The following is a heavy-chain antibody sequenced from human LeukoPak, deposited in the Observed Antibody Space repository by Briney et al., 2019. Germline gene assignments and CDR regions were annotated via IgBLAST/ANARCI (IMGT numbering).Heavy chain of an antibody. CDR1: GYTFTTYA. CDR3: GRDPRLGIRGYTYGYIDY. J-gene: IGHJ4*02. D-gene: IGHD5-18*01. CDR2: INTNTGNP. V-gene: IGHV7-4-1*02. Sequence: ASVKVSSKTSGYTFTTYAMNWVRQAPGQGLEWMGWINTNTGNPTYAQGFTGRYVFSLDTSVSTAYLQISGLRADDTAVYYCGRDPRLGIRGYTYGYIDYWGQGTLVTVSS.